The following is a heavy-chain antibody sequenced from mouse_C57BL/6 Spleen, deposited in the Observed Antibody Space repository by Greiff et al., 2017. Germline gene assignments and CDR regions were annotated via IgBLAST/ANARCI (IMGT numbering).Heavy chain of an antibody. CDR3: ARDYGSSYGFAY. CDR2: IYPGDGDT. J-gene: IGHJ3*01. D-gene: IGHD1-1*01. V-gene: IGHV1-80*01. CDR1: GYAFSSYW. Sequence: QVQLKESGAELVKPGASVKISCKASGYAFSSYWMNWVKQRPGKGLEWIGQIYPGDGDTNYNGKFKGKATLTADKSSSTAYMQRSSLTSEDSAVYFCARDYGSSYGFAYWGQGTLVTVSA.